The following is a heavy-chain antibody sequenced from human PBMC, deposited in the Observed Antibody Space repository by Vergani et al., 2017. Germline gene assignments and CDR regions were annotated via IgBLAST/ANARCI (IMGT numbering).Heavy chain of an antibody. Sequence: QVQLVQSGAEVKKPGASVKVSCKASGYTFTSYAMHWVRQAPGQRLEWMGWINAGNGNTKYSKKFQGRVTITRDTSASTAYMELSSLRSEDTAVYYCARDPPEEYYDLWSGHNWFDPWGQGTLVTVSS. CDR2: INAGNGNT. J-gene: IGHJ5*02. V-gene: IGHV1-3*01. D-gene: IGHD3-3*01. CDR3: ARDPPEEYYDLWSGHNWFDP. CDR1: GYTFTSYA.